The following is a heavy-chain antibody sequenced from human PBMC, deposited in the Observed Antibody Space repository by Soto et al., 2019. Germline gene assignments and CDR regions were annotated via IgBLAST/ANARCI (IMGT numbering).Heavy chain of an antibody. CDR3: ARPRGAWNSIAARIDY. CDR2: IYPGDSDT. V-gene: IGHV5-51*01. J-gene: IGHJ4*02. CDR1: GYSFTSYW. D-gene: IGHD6-6*01. Sequence: GESLKISCKGSGYSFTSYWIGWVRQMPGKGLEWMGIIYPGDSDTRYSPSFQGQVTISADKSISTAYLQWSSLKASDTAMYYCARPRGAWNSIAARIDYWGQGTLVTVSS.